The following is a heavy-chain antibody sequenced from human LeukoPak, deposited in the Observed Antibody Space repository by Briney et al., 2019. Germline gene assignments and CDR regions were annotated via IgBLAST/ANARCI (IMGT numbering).Heavy chain of an antibody. Sequence: PGRSLRLSCAASGFTFSDYAMHWVRQAPGKGLEWVAVMSYGGSNEYHADSVKGRFSISRDNSQNTLYLQMNSLRPDDTAVYYCVRNKPITGFFGMDVWGQGTTVTVSS. CDR2: MSYGGSNE. CDR3: VRNKPITGFFGMDV. D-gene: IGHD1-20*01. CDR1: GFTFSDYA. V-gene: IGHV3-30*04. J-gene: IGHJ6*02.